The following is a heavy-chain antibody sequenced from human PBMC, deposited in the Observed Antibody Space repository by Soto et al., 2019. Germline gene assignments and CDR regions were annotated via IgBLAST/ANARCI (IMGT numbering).Heavy chain of an antibody. CDR1: GGAYISNA. CDR3: ARKIRSIVGAPTAFDI. CDR2: IIPIFGTA. V-gene: IGHV1-69*13. D-gene: IGHD1-26*01. Sequence: SVKASCKASGGAYISNAIRWLRQPPVQGLEWMGGIIPIFGTANYAQKFQGRVTITADESTSTAYMELSSLRSEDTAVYYCARKIRSIVGAPTAFDIWGQGSMVTVSS. J-gene: IGHJ3*02.